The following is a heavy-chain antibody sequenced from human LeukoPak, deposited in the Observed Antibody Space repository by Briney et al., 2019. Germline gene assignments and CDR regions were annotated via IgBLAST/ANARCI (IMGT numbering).Heavy chain of an antibody. CDR1: GFTFSSYS. D-gene: IGHD3-3*01. V-gene: IGHV3-21*01. Sequence: PGGSLRLSCAASGFTFSSYSMNWVRQAPGKGLEWVSSISSSSSYIYYADSVKGRFTISRDNAKNSLYLQMNSLRAEDTAVYYCARSQLDYDFWSSYYCFDYWGQGTLVTVSS. CDR3: ARSQLDYDFWSSYYCFDY. J-gene: IGHJ4*02. CDR2: ISSSSSYI.